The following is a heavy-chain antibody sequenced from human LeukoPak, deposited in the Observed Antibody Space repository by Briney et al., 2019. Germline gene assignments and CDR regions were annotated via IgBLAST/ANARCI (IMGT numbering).Heavy chain of an antibody. CDR3: ATDPNPYSSTSGYFDF. Sequence: SVKVSRKASGGTFSSYAISWVRQAPGQGLEWMGGIIPIFGTANYAQKFQGRVTITADESTSTAYMELSSLRSEDTAVYYCATDPNPYSSTSGYFDFWGQGTLVTVSS. J-gene: IGHJ4*02. D-gene: IGHD6-13*01. CDR2: IIPIFGTA. CDR1: GGTFSSYA. V-gene: IGHV1-69*13.